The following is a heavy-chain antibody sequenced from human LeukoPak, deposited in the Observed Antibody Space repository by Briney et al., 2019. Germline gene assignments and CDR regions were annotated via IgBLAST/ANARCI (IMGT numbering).Heavy chain of an antibody. V-gene: IGHV3-7*01. D-gene: IGHD4-23*01. Sequence: PGGSLRLSCAASSFTFTTSWMAWVRQAPGRGLQWVAGIKEDGSEEYYVDSVKDRFTISRDNSKNTLYLQMNSLRAEDTAVYYCAKEMTTVVTGSGYWGQGTLVTVSS. CDR1: SFTFTTSW. CDR2: IKEDGSEE. J-gene: IGHJ4*02. CDR3: AKEMTTVVTGSGY.